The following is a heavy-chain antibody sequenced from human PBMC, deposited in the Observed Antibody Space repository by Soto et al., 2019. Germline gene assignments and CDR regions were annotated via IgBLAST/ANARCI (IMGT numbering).Heavy chain of an antibody. CDR3: AREGIFGVVIRYYYYYMDV. CDR2: ISSSSSTI. CDR1: GFTFSSYS. J-gene: IGHJ6*03. D-gene: IGHD3-3*01. Sequence: EVQLVESGGGLVQPGGSLRLSCAASGFTFSSYSMNWVRQAPGKGLEWVSYISSSSSTIYYADSVKGGFTISRDNAKNSLYLQMNSLRAEDTAVYYCAREGIFGVVIRYYYYYMDVWGKGTTVTVSS. V-gene: IGHV3-48*01.